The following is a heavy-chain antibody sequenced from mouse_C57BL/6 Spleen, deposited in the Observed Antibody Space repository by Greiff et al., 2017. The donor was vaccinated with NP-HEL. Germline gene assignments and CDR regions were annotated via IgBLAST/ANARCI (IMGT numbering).Heavy chain of an antibody. CDR1: GYSITNGNHW. CDR2: ISSSGST. CDR3: ARAYYYGSEWYFDV. Sequence: EVQLQQSGPALVKPSQTVSLTCTVTGYSITNGNHWWNWIRQVSGSKLEWIGYISSSGSTDSNPSLKSRISITRDTSKNQLFLQLNSVTTEDIATYDCARAYYYGSEWYFDVWGTGTTVTVSS. V-gene: IGHV3-4*01. J-gene: IGHJ1*03. D-gene: IGHD1-1*01.